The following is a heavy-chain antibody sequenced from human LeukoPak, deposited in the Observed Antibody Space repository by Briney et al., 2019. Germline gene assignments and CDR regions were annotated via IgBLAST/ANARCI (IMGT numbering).Heavy chain of an antibody. D-gene: IGHD1-26*01. CDR3: ARDLFDGGSDY. J-gene: IGHJ4*02. CDR2: IIPIFGTA. V-gene: IGHV1-69*05. Sequence: SVKVSCKASGGTFSSYAISWVRQAPGQGLEWMGGIIPIFGTANYAQKFQGRVTMTRDTSTSTVYMELSSLRSEDTAVYYCARDLFDGGSDYWGQGTLVTVSS. CDR1: GGTFSSYA.